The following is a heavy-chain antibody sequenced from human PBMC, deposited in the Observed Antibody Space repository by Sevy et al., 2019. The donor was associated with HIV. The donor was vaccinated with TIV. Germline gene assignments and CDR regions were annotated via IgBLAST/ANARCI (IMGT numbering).Heavy chain of an antibody. V-gene: IGHV1-18*01. CDR1: GYTFTSYG. D-gene: IGHD6-19*01. Sequence: ASVKVSGKASGYTFTSYGISWVRQAPGQGLEWMGWISAYNGNTNYAQKLQGRVTMTTDTSTSTPYMVLRSLRSDGTAGYYCAGVPLFTGYSSAAFDYWGQGPLVTVSS. J-gene: IGHJ4*02. CDR2: ISAYNGNT. CDR3: AGVPLFTGYSSAAFDY.